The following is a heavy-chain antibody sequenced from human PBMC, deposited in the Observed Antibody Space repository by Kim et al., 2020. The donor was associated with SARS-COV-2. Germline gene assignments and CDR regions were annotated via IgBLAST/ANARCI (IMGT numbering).Heavy chain of an antibody. CDR3: ARDMNPTVYDY. J-gene: IGHJ4*02. Sequence: KTKNSQKFQDGDTITRDTSANTAYMDLRSLTFEDTAIYYCARDMNPTVYDYWGQGTLVTVSS. V-gene: IGHV1-3*01. CDR2: KT. D-gene: IGHD4-4*01.